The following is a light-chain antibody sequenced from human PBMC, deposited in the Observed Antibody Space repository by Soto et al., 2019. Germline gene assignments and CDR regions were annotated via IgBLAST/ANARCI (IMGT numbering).Light chain of an antibody. J-gene: IGKJ5*01. V-gene: IGKV1-9*01. CDR3: QQLNSYSSIT. Sequence: IQLTQSPSFLSASVGDRVTITCRASQGISSYLAWYQQKPGKAPKLLIYAASTLQSGVPSRFSGSGSGTEFTLTISSLQPEDFATYYCQQLNSYSSITFGQGTRLEIK. CDR1: QGISSY. CDR2: AAS.